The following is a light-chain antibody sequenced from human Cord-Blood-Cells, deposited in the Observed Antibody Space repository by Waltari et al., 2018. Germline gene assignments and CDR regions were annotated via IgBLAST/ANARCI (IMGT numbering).Light chain of an antibody. Sequence: QSALTQPRSVSGSPGQSVTISCTGTSSDVGGYNYVSWYQQHPGKAPKLMIYDVSMRPSGVPDRFSGSKSGNTASLTISGLQAEDEADYCCCSYAGSYTLVFGGGTKLTVL. V-gene: IGLV2-11*01. CDR3: CSYAGSYTLV. J-gene: IGLJ2*01. CDR2: DVS. CDR1: SSDVGGYNY.